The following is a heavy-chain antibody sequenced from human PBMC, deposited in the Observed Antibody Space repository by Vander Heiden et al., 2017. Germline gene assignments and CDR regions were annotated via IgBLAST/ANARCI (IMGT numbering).Heavy chain of an antibody. CDR3: ARTAPPDDAFDI. Sequence: QVQLQESGPGLVKPSETLSLTCTVSGGSISSYYWSWIRQSPGKGLEWIGYFYYSGSTNYNPALKSRVTISVDTSKNKFSLKLRSVTAADTAVYYFARTAPPDDAFDIWGPGTMVTVYS. J-gene: IGHJ3*02. CDR2: FYYSGST. D-gene: IGHD2-2*01. V-gene: IGHV4-59*01. CDR1: GGSISSYY.